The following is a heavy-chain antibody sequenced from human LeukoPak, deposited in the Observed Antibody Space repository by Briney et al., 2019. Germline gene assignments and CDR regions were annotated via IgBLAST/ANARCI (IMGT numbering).Heavy chain of an antibody. V-gene: IGHV1-69*01. CDR1: GGTFSSYA. D-gene: IGHD2-15*01. CDR3: ARGGTGYCSGGSCYSGYYYYYYGVDV. J-gene: IGHJ6*02. Sequence: GASVKVSCKASGGTFSSYAISWVRQAPGQGLEWMGGIIPIFGTANYAQKFQGRVTITADESTSTAYMELSSLRSEDTAVYYCARGGTGYCSGGSCYSGYYYYYYGVDVWGQGTTVTVSS. CDR2: IIPIFGTA.